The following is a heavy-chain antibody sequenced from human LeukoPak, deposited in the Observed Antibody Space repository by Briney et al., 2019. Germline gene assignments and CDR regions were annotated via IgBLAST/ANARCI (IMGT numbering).Heavy chain of an antibody. CDR3: ASSPPLYDSSGYYGY. V-gene: IGHV4-59*08. D-gene: IGHD3-22*01. Sequence: PSETLSLTCTVSGGSISSYYWSWIRQPPGKGLDWIGYIYYSGSTNHNPSLKSRVTISINTSKNQFFLKLSSVTAADTAVYYCASSPPLYDSSGYYGYWGQGTLVTASS. CDR1: GGSISSYY. CDR2: IYYSGST. J-gene: IGHJ4*02.